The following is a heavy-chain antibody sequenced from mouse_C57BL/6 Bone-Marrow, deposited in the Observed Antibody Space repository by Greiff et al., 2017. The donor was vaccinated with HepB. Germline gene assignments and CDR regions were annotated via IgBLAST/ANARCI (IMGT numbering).Heavy chain of an antibody. V-gene: IGHV1-61*01. CDR1: GYTFTSYW. D-gene: IGHD1-1*01. Sequence: VQLQQPGAELVRPGSSVKLSCKASGYTFTSYWMDWVKQRPGQGLEWIGNIYPSDSETHYNQKFKDKATLTVDKTSSTAYMKLSSLTSEDSAVYYCARRYYGSSPYFDYWGQGTTLTVSS. CDR2: IYPSDSET. J-gene: IGHJ2*01. CDR3: ARRYYGSSPYFDY.